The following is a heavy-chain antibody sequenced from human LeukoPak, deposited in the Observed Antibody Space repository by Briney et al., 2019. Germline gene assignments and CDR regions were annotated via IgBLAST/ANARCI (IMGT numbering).Heavy chain of an antibody. J-gene: IGHJ6*03. CDR1: GFTFSSYC. Sequence: GGSLRLSCAATGFTFSSYCMNWVRQAPGKGLEWVSSISSSSSYVYYADSVKGRFTISRDNAKNSLYLQMNSLRAEDTAVYYCARDRFDYYGSGTTYYYYYMDVWGKGTTVTVSS. D-gene: IGHD3-10*01. V-gene: IGHV3-21*01. CDR2: ISSSSSYV. CDR3: ARDRFDYYGSGTTYYYYYMDV.